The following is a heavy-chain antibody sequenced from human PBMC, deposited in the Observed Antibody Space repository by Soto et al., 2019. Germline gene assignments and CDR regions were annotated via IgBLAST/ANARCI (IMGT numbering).Heavy chain of an antibody. CDR2: INPNSGGT. CDR1: GYTFTGYY. J-gene: IGHJ6*02. V-gene: IGHV1-2*04. D-gene: IGHD6-19*01. CDR3: ARDALRYSSGWYGYYYYGMDV. Sequence: VASVKVSFKASGYTFTGYYMHWVRQAPGQGLEWMGWINPNSGGTNYAQKFQGWVTMTRDTSISTAYMELSRLRSDDTAVYYCARDALRYSSGWYGYYYYGMDVWGQGTTVTVSS.